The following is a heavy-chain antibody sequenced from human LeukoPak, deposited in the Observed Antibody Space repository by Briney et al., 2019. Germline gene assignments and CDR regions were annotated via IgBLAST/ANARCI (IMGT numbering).Heavy chain of an antibody. CDR1: GLTVSSNY. Sequence: GSLRLSCAASGLTVSSNYMSWVRQAPGKGLECVTVIYSGGSTYYADSVKGRSTISRDNSKNTLYLQMNSLRAEDTAMYYCASQLFPNGMDVWGQGTTVTVSS. J-gene: IGHJ6*02. V-gene: IGHV3-53*01. CDR2: IYSGGST. D-gene: IGHD2-2*01. CDR3: ASQLFPNGMDV.